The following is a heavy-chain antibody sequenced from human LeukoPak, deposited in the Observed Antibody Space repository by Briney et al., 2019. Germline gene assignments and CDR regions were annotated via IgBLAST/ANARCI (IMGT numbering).Heavy chain of an antibody. CDR3: ARGRSNYYGMDV. D-gene: IGHD1-26*01. CDR2: IYYNGNT. J-gene: IGHJ6*02. CDR1: DGSINSYY. Sequence: PSETLSLTCSVSDGSINSYYWNWIRRPPGKGLEWIGYIYYNGNTNYSPSLKSRVTMSVDTSKNLFSLKVSSVTAADTAVYYCARGRSNYYGMDVWGQGTTITVSS. V-gene: IGHV4-59*01.